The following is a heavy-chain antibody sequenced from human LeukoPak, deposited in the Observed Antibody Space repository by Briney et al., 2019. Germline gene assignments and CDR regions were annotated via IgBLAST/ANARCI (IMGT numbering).Heavy chain of an antibody. D-gene: IGHD6-13*01. CDR1: GFTFRGYA. Sequence: SLRLSCAASGFTFRGYALHWVRQAPGKGLEGVSDISSDGTNQHYADSVKGRFTISRDNSQNTLFLQMNSLRVEDMGVYYCARDKSSYSSSWHRFFDYWGQGTLVTVSA. CDR2: ISSDGTNQ. J-gene: IGHJ4*02. V-gene: IGHV3-30*04. CDR3: ARDKSSYSSSWHRFFDY.